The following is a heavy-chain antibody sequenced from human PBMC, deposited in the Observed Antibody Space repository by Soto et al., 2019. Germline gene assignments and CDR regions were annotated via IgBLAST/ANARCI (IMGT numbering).Heavy chain of an antibody. Sequence: QVQLQESGPGLVKPSGTLSLTCAVSGGSIRSNNWWSWVRQPPGKGLEWIGEIFHSGSTHYNPSLKTRVTISVDKSQNQFSLKLSSVTAADTAVYYCARVYSGSYSDYWGQGTLVTVSS. CDR2: IFHSGST. CDR3: ARVYSGSYSDY. CDR1: GGSIRSNNW. D-gene: IGHD1-26*01. J-gene: IGHJ4*02. V-gene: IGHV4-4*02.